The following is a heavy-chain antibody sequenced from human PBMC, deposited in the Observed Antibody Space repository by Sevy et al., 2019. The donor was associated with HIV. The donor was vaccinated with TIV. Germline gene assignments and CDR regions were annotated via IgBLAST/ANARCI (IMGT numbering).Heavy chain of an antibody. CDR3: ARVADYDFWTLDY. CDR2: IYSGGST. Sequence: GGSLRLSCAASGLTVSSNYMSWVRQAPGKGLEWVSVIYSGGSTYYADSVKGRFTISRDNSKNTLYLQMNSLRAEDTAVYYCARVADYDFWTLDYWGQGTLVTVSS. D-gene: IGHD3-3*01. V-gene: IGHV3-53*01. CDR1: GLTVSSNY. J-gene: IGHJ4*02.